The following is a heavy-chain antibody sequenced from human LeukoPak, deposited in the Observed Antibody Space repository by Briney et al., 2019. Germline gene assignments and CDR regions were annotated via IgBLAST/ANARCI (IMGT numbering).Heavy chain of an antibody. V-gene: IGHV3-30*02. CDR2: IRYDGSNK. CDR1: GFTFSSYG. Sequence: GGSLRLSCAASGFTFSSYGMHWVRQAPGKGLEWVAFIRYDGSNKYYADSVKGRFTISRDNSKNTLYLQMNSLRAEDTAVYYCARDVYSSSWYGFDPWGQGTLVTVSS. CDR3: ARDVYSSSWYGFDP. J-gene: IGHJ5*02. D-gene: IGHD6-13*01.